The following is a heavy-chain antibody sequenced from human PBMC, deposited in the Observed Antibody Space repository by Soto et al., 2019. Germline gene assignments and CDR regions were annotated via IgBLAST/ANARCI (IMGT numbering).Heavy chain of an antibody. J-gene: IGHJ4*02. CDR3: AKDLGGFYYDSSGYGV. V-gene: IGHV3-23*01. CDR2: ISGSGGST. D-gene: IGHD3-22*01. Sequence: GGSLRLSCAASGFTFSSYAMIWVRQAPGKGLEWVSAISGSGGSTYYADSVKGRFTISRDNSKNTLYLQMNSLRAEDTAVYYCAKDLGGFYYDSSGYGVWGQGTLVTVSS. CDR1: GFTFSSYA.